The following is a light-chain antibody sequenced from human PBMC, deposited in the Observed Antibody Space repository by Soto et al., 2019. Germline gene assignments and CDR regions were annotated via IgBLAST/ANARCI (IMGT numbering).Light chain of an antibody. V-gene: IGKV3-20*01. CDR3: QQYGSSPWT. CDR1: QSVSSSY. CDR2: GAS. Sequence: EIVLTQSPGTLSLSPGERATLSCRASQSVSSSYLAWYQQKPGQGPRLLIYGASTRATGIPDRISGSGSGTDFTLTVSRLEPEDFAVYYCQQYGSSPWTFGQGTKVAIK. J-gene: IGKJ1*01.